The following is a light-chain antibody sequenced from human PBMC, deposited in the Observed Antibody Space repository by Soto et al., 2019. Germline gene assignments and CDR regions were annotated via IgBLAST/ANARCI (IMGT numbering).Light chain of an antibody. V-gene: IGLV2-14*01. CDR3: TSLPSSTPYV. J-gene: IGLJ1*01. Sequence: QSVLTQPASVAGSPGQSITIPCNGTSNDIGGYNFVSWFQQHPGKAPKLLICDVTRRPSGVSDRFSGSKSGNTASLTISGLQAEDEADYYCTSLPSSTPYVFGPGTKVPVL. CDR1: SNDIGGYNF. CDR2: DVT.